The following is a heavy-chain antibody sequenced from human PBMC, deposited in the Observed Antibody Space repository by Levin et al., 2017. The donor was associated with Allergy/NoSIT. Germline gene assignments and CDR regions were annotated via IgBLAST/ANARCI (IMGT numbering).Heavy chain of an antibody. CDR2: ISSSSSYI. CDR1: GFTFSSYS. Sequence: PGGSLRLSCAASGFTFSSYSMNWVRQAPGKGLEWVSSISSSSSYIYYADSVKGRFTISRDNAKNSLYLQMNSLRAEDTAVYYCATQGNWNDPRDYDYDGMDGWGQGTTVTVSS. D-gene: IGHD1-1*01. CDR3: ATQGNWNDPRDYDYDGMDG. V-gene: IGHV3-21*01. J-gene: IGHJ6*02.